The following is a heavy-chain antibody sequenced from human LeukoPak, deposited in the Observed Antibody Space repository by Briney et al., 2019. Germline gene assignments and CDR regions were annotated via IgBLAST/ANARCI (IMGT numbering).Heavy chain of an antibody. Sequence: SETLSLTCTVSGDSISNYYWNWIRQPAGKGLEWIGRIYTSGSTNYNPSLRSRVTMSVDTSKNQFSLKLSSVTAADTAVYYCARPGRSGALDIWGQGTMVTVSS. CDR2: IYTSGST. V-gene: IGHV4-4*07. CDR3: ARPGRSGALDI. J-gene: IGHJ3*02. D-gene: IGHD3-10*01. CDR1: GDSISNYY.